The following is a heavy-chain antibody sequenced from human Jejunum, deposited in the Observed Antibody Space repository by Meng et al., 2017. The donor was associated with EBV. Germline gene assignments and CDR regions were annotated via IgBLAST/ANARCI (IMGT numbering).Heavy chain of an antibody. CDR1: GGSISSSSYH. CDR2: IYYSGST. J-gene: IGHJ5*02. V-gene: IGHV4-39*01. Sequence: LHLQESVPGLVKPSETLSLTCTVSGGSISSSSYHWGWIRQPPGKGLEWIGSIYYSGSTYYNPSLKSRVTISVDTSKNQFSLKLSSVTAADTAVYYCARRGGEGWFDPWGQGTLVTVSS. CDR3: ARRGGEGWFDP. D-gene: IGHD3-10*01.